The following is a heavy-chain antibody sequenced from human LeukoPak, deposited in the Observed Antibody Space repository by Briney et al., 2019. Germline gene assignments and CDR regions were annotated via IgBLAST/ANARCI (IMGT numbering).Heavy chain of an antibody. D-gene: IGHD5-12*01. CDR2: IYYSGST. CDR3: ASSSGYDLGPYWYLDL. Sequence: PSETLSLTCTVSGGSISSYYWSWIRQPPGKGLEWIGSIYYSGSTNYNPSLKSRVTISVDTSKNQFSLKLSSVTAADTAVYYCASSSGYDLGPYWYLDLWGRGTLVTVSS. J-gene: IGHJ2*01. V-gene: IGHV4-59*12. CDR1: GGSISSYY.